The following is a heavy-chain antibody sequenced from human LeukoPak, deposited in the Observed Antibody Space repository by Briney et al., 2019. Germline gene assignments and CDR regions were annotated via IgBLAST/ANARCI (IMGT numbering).Heavy chain of an antibody. J-gene: IGHJ4*02. Sequence: ASVKVSCKASGYTFTGYYMHWVRQAPGQGLEWMGRINPNSDGPNYTQKSQGRVTMTRDTSVGTAYMELSRLRSDDTAVYYCARGMAGYSYGEAIDYWGQGTLVTVSS. CDR2: INPNSDGP. CDR1: GYTFTGYY. CDR3: ARGMAGYSYGEAIDY. D-gene: IGHD5-18*01. V-gene: IGHV1-2*06.